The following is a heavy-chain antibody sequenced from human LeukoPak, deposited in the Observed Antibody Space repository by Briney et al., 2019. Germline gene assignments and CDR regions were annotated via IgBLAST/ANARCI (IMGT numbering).Heavy chain of an antibody. CDR2: ISAYNGNT. J-gene: IGHJ5*02. V-gene: IGHV1-18*01. D-gene: IGHD1-26*01. CDR3: ARAYSGSYLWWFDP. CDR1: GYTFTSYG. Sequence: ASVKVSCKASGYTFTSYGISWVRQAPGQGLEWMGWISAYNGNTNYAQKLQGRVTMTTDTSTGTAYMELRSLRPDDTAVYYCARAYSGSYLWWFDPWGQGTLVTVSS.